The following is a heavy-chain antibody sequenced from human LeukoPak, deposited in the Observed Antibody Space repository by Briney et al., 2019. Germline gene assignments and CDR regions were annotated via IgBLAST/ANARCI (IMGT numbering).Heavy chain of an antibody. CDR3: ARGLVPWNWYFDL. V-gene: IGHV3-30*02. CDR1: GFILSSYA. Sequence: PGGSLRLSCAASGFILSSYAMYWVRQAPGKGLEWVAFTQHDGDDKYYADSVKGRFTISRDNSKNTLYLQMNSLRFEDTAVYYCARGLVPWNWYFDLWGRGTLVTVSS. J-gene: IGHJ2*01. CDR2: TQHDGDDK. D-gene: IGHD1-1*01.